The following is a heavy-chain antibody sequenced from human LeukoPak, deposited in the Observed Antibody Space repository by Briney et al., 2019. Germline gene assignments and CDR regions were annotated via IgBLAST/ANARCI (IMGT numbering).Heavy chain of an antibody. J-gene: IGHJ6*03. CDR2: IKQDGIEK. CDR1: GFSFSSYW. D-gene: IGHD3-10*01. CDR3: ARLSAYYYGSYFYYYMDV. V-gene: IGHV3-7*01. Sequence: HPGGSLRLSCAASGFSFSSYWMTWVRQAPGKGPEWVANIKQDGIEKYSVDSVKGRFTISRDNAKNSVYLQMNSLRAEDTALYYCARLSAYYYGSYFYYYMDVWGKGTTVTVSS.